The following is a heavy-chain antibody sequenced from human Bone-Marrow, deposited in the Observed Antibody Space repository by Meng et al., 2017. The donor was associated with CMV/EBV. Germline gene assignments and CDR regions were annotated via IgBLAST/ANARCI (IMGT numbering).Heavy chain of an antibody. Sequence: GESLKISCAASGFTVSSNYMSWVRQAPGKGLEWVSVFYRGGSTYYADSVKGRFTISRVNSRNTLYLQMNSLRAEDTAVYYCARGMVGVPAAIYPTLDYWGQGTLVTVSS. CDR3: ARGMVGVPAAIYPTLDY. CDR2: FYRGGST. D-gene: IGHD2-2*01. V-gene: IGHV3-53*01. CDR1: GFTVSSNY. J-gene: IGHJ4*02.